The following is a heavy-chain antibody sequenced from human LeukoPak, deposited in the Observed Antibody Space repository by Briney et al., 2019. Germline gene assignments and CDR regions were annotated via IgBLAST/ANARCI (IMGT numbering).Heavy chain of an antibody. Sequence: GGSLRLSCAASGFSFSSYGMHWVRQAPGKGPEWVAFIRYDGSNKYYADSVKGRFTISRDNSKNTLYLQMNSLRAEDTAVYYCAKERDTAMVTIDYWGQGTLVTVSS. V-gene: IGHV3-30*02. CDR3: AKERDTAMVTIDY. CDR1: GFSFSSYG. CDR2: IRYDGSNK. D-gene: IGHD5-18*01. J-gene: IGHJ4*02.